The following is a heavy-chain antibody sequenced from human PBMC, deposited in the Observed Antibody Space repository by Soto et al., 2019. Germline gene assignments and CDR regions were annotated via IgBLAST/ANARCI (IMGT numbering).Heavy chain of an antibody. CDR1: GDSFSNHY. J-gene: IGHJ5*01. CDR3: ARDRYFYDSRGYYRTLDS. Sequence: QVQLQESGPRLVKPSETLSLSCTISGDSFSNHYWTWIRQSPGKGLEWIGYIFHSGITDYNPSVKSPVTISIDKSRNLFSLNLTSVTAADTAVYYCARDRYFYDSRGYYRTLDSWGQGTLVTVSS. V-gene: IGHV4-59*11. D-gene: IGHD3-22*01. CDR2: IFHSGIT.